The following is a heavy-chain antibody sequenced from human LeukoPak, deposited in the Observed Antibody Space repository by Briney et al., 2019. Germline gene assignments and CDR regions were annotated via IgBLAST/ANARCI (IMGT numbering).Heavy chain of an antibody. CDR1: GGSISSYY. J-gene: IGHJ4*02. CDR2: LYYSGST. V-gene: IGHV4-59*01. D-gene: IGHD2-15*01. CDR3: ARAGQGYSFDY. Sequence: PSETLSLTCTVSGGSISSYYWSWIRQPPGKGLEWIGYLYYSGSTSYNPSLKSRLTISLDTSKNQFPLKLSSVTAADTAVYYCARAGQGYSFDYWGQGTLVTVSS.